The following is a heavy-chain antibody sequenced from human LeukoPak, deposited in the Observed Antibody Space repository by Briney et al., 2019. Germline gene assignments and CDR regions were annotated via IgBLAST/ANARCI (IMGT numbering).Heavy chain of an antibody. CDR1: GFTFSSYS. J-gene: IGHJ6*02. V-gene: IGHV3-21*01. CDR2: ISSSSSTI. D-gene: IGHD1-26*01. CDR3: AEPGPATTNSYGMDV. Sequence: PGGSLRLSCAASGFTFSSYSMNWVRQAPGKGLEWVSSISSSSSTIFYADSLKGRFTISRDNAKNSLYLQMNSLRAEDTAVYYCAEPGPATTNSYGMDVWGQGTTVTVSS.